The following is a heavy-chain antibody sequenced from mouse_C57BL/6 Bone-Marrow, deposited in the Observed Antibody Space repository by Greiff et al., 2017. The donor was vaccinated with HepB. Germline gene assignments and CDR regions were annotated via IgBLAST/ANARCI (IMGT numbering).Heavy chain of an antibody. CDR1: GYTFTSYG. V-gene: IGHV1-81*01. J-gene: IGHJ1*03. CDR2: IYPRSGNT. Sequence: QVQLKQSGAELARPGASVKLSCKASGYTFTSYGISWVKQRTGQGLEWIGEIYPRSGNTYYNEKFKGKATLTADKSSSTAYMELRSLTSEDSAVYFCASLLLRPPYFDVWGTGTTVTVSS. CDR3: ASLLLRPPYFDV. D-gene: IGHD1-1*01.